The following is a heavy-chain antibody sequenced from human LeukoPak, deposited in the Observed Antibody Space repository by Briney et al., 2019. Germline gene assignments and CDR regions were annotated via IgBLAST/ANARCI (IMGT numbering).Heavy chain of an antibody. D-gene: IGHD4-23*01. CDR3: ARAGTVVTKEFDP. CDR1: GGSVSNKY. CDR2: IYYSGST. V-gene: IGHV4-59*02. J-gene: IGHJ5*02. Sequence: PSETLSLTCTVSGGSVSNKYWSWIRQPPGKGLEWIGYIYYSGSTNYNPSLKSRVTISVDTSKNQFSLKLSSVTAADTAVYYCARAGTVVTKEFDPWGQGTLVTVSS.